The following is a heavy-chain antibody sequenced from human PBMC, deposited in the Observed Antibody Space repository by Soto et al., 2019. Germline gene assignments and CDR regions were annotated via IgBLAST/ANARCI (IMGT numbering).Heavy chain of an antibody. J-gene: IGHJ5*02. CDR1: GFTFSRYS. Sequence: PGWSLRLSCAASGFTFSRYSMNWVRHAPGKGLEWVSYISIGSTTIFYADSVKGRFTISRDNAKSSLYLQMNSLRDEDKDVYYCERHNGMAASFHTWGQGTLLTVSS. CDR3: ERHNGMAASFHT. D-gene: IGHD1-20*01. V-gene: IGHV3-48*02. CDR2: ISIGSTTI.